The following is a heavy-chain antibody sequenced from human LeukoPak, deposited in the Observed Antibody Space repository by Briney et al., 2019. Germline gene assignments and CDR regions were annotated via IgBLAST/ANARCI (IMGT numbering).Heavy chain of an antibody. D-gene: IGHD3-3*01. Sequence: ASVKVSCKPSGYSFTSYDIHWVHPATRQGLAWMGWINPISGGPNYAQIFQGTVTMTRDTSISTAYMELSRLRSDDTAVYYCARDSYDFWSGYYTTRTEYFRHWGQGTLVTVSS. V-gene: IGHV1-2*02. CDR3: ARDSYDFWSGYYTTRTEYFRH. CDR2: INPISGGP. CDR1: GYSFTSYD. J-gene: IGHJ1*01.